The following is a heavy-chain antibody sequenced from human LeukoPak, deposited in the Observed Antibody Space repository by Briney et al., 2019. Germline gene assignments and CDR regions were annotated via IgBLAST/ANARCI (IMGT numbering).Heavy chain of an antibody. CDR2: IYYSGST. D-gene: IGHD3-22*01. J-gene: IGHJ4*02. CDR3: ARILAQYYYDSSGYYYFDY. V-gene: IGHV4-39*01. Sequence: PGGSLRLSCAASGFSFSDYAMSWVRQPPGKGLEWIGSIYYSGSTYYNPSLKSRVTISVDTSKNQFSLKLSSVTAADTAVYYCARILAQYYYDSSGYYYFDYWGQGTLVTVCS. CDR1: GFSFSDYA.